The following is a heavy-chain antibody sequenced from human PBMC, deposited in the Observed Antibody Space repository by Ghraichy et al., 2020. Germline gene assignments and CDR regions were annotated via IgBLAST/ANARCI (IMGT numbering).Heavy chain of an antibody. CDR1: GYTFTGYY. CDR3: ARGRRGDICSSTSCYTPYYYGMDV. J-gene: IGHJ6*02. V-gene: IGHV1-2*04. D-gene: IGHD2-2*02. CDR2: INPNSGGT. Sequence: ASVKVSCKASGYTFTGYYMHWVRQAPGQGLEWMGWINPNSGGTNYAQKFQGWVTMTRDTSISTAYMELSRLRSDDTAVYYCARGRRGDICSSTSCYTPYYYGMDVWGQGTTVTVSS.